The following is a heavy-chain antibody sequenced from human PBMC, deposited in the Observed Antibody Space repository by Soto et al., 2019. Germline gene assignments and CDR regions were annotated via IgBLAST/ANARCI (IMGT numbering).Heavy chain of an antibody. CDR3: ARGFRYCSSTSCHYYYYGMDV. CDR2: VFYTGST. CDR1: GGSIFSSSYF. J-gene: IGHJ6*02. D-gene: IGHD2-2*01. V-gene: IGHV4-39*01. Sequence: SETLSLTCTVSGGSIFSSSYFWGWVRQPPGKGLEWVGSVFYTGSTYHNPSLKSRVTISVDTSKNQFSLKLSSVTAADTAVYYCARGFRYCSSTSCHYYYYGMDVWGQGTTVTVSS.